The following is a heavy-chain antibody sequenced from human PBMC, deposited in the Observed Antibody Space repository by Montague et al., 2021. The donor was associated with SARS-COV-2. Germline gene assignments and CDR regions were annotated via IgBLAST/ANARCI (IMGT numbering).Heavy chain of an antibody. Sequence: CAISGDSVSSNTAAWNWIRQFPSRGLVWLGRTFYRSKWYNEFAESVKSRISINADTSKNEVSLQLKYVTPEDTAMYYCARDSRNWYGPIGFDIWGQGTVVTVS. J-gene: IGHJ3*02. CDR2: TFYRSKWYN. D-gene: IGHD6-13*01. CDR1: GDSVSSNTAA. CDR3: ARDSRNWYGPIGFDI. V-gene: IGHV6-1*01.